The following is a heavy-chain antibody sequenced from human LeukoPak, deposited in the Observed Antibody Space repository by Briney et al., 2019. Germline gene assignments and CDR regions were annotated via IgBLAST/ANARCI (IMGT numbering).Heavy chain of an antibody. D-gene: IGHD2-2*01. CDR1: GGSSSGYY. V-gene: IGHV4-59*10. J-gene: IGHJ4*02. Sequence: PSETLSLTCAVYGGSSSGYYWSWIRQPAGKGLEWIGRIYTSGSTNYNPSLKSRVTMSVDTSKNQFSLKLSSVTAADTAVYYCARGSTSSLWGQGTLVTVSS. CDR2: IYTSGST. CDR3: ARGSTSSL.